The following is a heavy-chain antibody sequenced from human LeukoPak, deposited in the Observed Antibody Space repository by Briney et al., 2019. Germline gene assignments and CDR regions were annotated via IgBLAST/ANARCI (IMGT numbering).Heavy chain of an antibody. Sequence: SVKVSCKASGGTFSSYAISWVRQAPGQGLEWMGGIIPIFGTANYAQKFQARVTITADESTSTAYMELSSLRSEDTAVYYCARDPDCSGGSCYSGDAFDIWGQGTMVTVSS. CDR1: GGTFSSYA. D-gene: IGHD2-15*01. CDR3: ARDPDCSGGSCYSGDAFDI. CDR2: IIPIFGTA. J-gene: IGHJ3*02. V-gene: IGHV1-69*13.